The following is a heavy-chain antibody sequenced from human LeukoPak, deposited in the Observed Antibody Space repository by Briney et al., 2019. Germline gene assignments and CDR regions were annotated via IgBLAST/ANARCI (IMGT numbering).Heavy chain of an antibody. CDR1: GFTFSSYA. V-gene: IGHV3-23*01. CDR2: ISGSGGST. Sequence: GGSLRLSCAASGFTFSSYAMSWVRQAPGKGLEWVSAISGSGGSTYYADSVKGRFTISRDNAKNSLYLQMNSLRAEDTAVYFCARDKSCASWGQGTLVTVSS. D-gene: IGHD3-16*01. CDR3: ARDKSCAS. J-gene: IGHJ4*02.